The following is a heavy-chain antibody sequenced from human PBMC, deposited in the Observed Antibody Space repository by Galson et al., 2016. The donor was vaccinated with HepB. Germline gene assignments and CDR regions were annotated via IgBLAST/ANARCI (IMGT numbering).Heavy chain of an antibody. CDR3: ARLHTRVTGIELERQDY. CDR1: GFTFSDYS. CDR2: ITSSSSTK. J-gene: IGHJ4*02. D-gene: IGHD1-1*01. Sequence: SLRLSCAASGFTFSDYSINWVRQAPGKGLEWVAYITSSSSTKYYADYVKGRFTISRDNAKNSLYLQMNSLTAEDTAVYYCARLHTRVTGIELERQDYWGQGTLVTVSS. V-gene: IGHV3-48*01.